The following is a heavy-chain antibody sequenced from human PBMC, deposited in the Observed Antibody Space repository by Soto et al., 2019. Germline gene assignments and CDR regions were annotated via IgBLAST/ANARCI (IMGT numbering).Heavy chain of an antibody. CDR3: ARRIVVRHWFDP. J-gene: IGHJ5*02. CDR2: IYYSGST. CDR1: GGSVSSSSYY. V-gene: IGHV4-39*01. D-gene: IGHD3-22*01. Sequence: PSETLSLTCTVSGGSVSSSSYYWGWIRQPPGKGLEWIGSIYYSGSTYYNPSLKSRVTISVDTSKNQFSLKLSSVTAADTAVYYCARRIVVRHWFDPWGQGTLVTVSS.